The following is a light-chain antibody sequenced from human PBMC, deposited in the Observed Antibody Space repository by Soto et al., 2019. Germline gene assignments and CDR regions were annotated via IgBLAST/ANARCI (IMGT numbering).Light chain of an antibody. V-gene: IGLV7-46*01. Sequence: QAVVTQEPSLTVSPGGTVTLTCGSSTGAVTSGHWPHWFQQKPGQAPRTLIYGTDNKHPWTPARFSGSLLGGKAALTLSGAQPEDEGDYYCLVIFTGVGEVFGTGTKLTVL. CDR2: GTD. CDR1: TGAVTSGHW. J-gene: IGLJ1*01. CDR3: LVIFTGVGEV.